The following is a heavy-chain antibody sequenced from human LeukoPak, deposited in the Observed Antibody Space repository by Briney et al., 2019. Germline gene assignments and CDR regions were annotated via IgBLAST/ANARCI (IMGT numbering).Heavy chain of an antibody. CDR1: GYTFTVYY. Sequence: ASVKVSCKASGYTFTVYYMHWVRQAPGQGLEWMGWINPNSGGTNYAQKFQGWVTMTRDTSISTAYMELSRLRSDDTAVYYCARDSSPTRGYYYYGMDVWGQGTTVTVSS. V-gene: IGHV1-2*04. J-gene: IGHJ6*02. D-gene: IGHD2-2*01. CDR3: ARDSSPTRGYYYYGMDV. CDR2: INPNSGGT.